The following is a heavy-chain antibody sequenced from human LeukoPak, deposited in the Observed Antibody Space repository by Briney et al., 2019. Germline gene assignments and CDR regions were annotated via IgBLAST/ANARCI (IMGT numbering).Heavy chain of an antibody. CDR1: GYTFTNND. Sequence: GASVKVSCKAYGYTFTNNDINWIRQATGQGLEWMGWINPNSGNRGHTQKFQGRVTLTMNTSTSTAYMDLTSLTSGDTAVYYCARGPPGEDHYYLDVWAKGTTVTVSS. J-gene: IGHJ6*03. CDR2: INPNSGNR. D-gene: IGHD7-27*01. V-gene: IGHV1-8*02. CDR3: ARGPPGEDHYYLDV.